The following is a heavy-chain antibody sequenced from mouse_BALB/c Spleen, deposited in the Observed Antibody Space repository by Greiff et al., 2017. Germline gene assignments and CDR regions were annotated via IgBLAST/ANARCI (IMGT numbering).Heavy chain of an antibody. J-gene: IGHJ2*01. CDR2: INPYNGDT. CDR1: GYSFTGYF. CDR3: AFYRYDRAYYFDY. Sequence: EVQLQQSGPELVKPGASVKISCKASGYSFTGYFMNWVMQSHGKSLEWIGRINPYNGDTFYNQKFKGKATLTVDKSSSTAHMELRSLASEDSAVYYCAFYRYDRAYYFDYWGQGTTLTVSS. D-gene: IGHD2-14*01. V-gene: IGHV1-20*02.